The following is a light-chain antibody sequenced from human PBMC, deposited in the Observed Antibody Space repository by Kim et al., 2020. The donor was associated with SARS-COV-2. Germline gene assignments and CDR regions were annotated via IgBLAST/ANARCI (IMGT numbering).Light chain of an antibody. CDR3: CSYAGSYTHV. J-gene: IGLJ1*01. CDR2: DVS. CDR1: SSDVGGYSY. V-gene: IGLV2-11*01. Sequence: QSALTQPRSVSGSPGQSVTISCTGTSSDVGGYSYVSWYQQYPGKAPKLMIYDVSKRPSGVPDRFSGSKSGNTASLTISGLQAEDEADYYCCSYAGSYTHVFGTGTKVTVL.